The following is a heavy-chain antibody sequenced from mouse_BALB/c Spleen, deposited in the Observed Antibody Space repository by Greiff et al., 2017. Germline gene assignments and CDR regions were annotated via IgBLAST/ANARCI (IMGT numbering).Heavy chain of an antibody. CDR1: GFTFTDYY. Sequence: EVMLVESGGGLVQPGGSLRLSCATSGFTFTDYYMSWVRQPPGKALEWLGFIRNKANGYTTEYSASVKGRFTISRDNSQSILYLQMNTLRAEDSATYYCARDRYDWYFDVWGAGTTVTVSS. J-gene: IGHJ1*01. CDR3: ARDRYDWYFDV. D-gene: IGHD2-14*01. CDR2: IRNKANGYTT. V-gene: IGHV7-3*02.